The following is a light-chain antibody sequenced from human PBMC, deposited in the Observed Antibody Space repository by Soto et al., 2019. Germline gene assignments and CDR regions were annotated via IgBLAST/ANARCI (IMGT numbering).Light chain of an antibody. CDR3: QSYDGNYVV. CDR1: SSNIGAGYN. CDR2: GNN. Sequence: QSVLTQPPSLSWAPGQRVTISCTGSSSNIGAGYNVHWYQQLPGTAPKVLIYGNNNRPSGVPDRFSGSKSGTSASLAITGLQAEDEADYYCQSYDGNYVVFGGGTKMTVL. J-gene: IGLJ2*01. V-gene: IGLV1-40*01.